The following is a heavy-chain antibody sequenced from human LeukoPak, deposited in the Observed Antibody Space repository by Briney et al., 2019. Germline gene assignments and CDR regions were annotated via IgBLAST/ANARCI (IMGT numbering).Heavy chain of an antibody. D-gene: IGHD3-10*01. CDR3: ARPRGGYHYYYMDV. J-gene: IGHJ6*03. CDR2: MNPNSGNT. V-gene: IGHV1-8*01. Sequence: GASVKVSCKASGYTFTSYDINWVRQATGQGLEWMGWMNPNSGNTGYAQKFQGRVTMTRNTSISTAYMELSSLRSEDTAVYYCARPRGGYHYYYMDVWGKGTTVTVSS. CDR1: GYTFTSYD.